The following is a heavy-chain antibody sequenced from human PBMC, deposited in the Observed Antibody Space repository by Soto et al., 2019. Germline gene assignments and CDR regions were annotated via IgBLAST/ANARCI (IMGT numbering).Heavy chain of an antibody. CDR2: IWYDGSNK. J-gene: IGHJ6*04. D-gene: IGHD3-10*01. V-gene: IGHV3-33*01. Sequence: LRLSCAASGFTFSSYGMHWVRQAPGKGLEWVAVIWYDGSNKYYADSVKGRFTISRDNSKNTLYLQMNSLRAEDTAVYYCARDSYGSGSYYTYYYYYGMDVWGKGTTVTVSS. CDR1: GFTFSSYG. CDR3: ARDSYGSGSYYTYYYYYGMDV.